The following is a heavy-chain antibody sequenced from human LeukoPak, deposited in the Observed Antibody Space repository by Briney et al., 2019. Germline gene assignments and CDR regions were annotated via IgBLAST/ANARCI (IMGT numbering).Heavy chain of an antibody. D-gene: IGHD6-19*01. CDR2: IIVRNSTI. V-gene: IGHV3-48*02. J-gene: IGHJ3*02. CDR1: GFTFSANS. Sequence: GGPLRLSCAAAGFTFSANSIKCVRQPPGKGLDWVSYIIVRNSTIYYADSVKGRFTISRDNAKNSLYLEMNSLRDEDTAVYYCARSVIAVAGHDAFDIWGQGTVASVSS. CDR3: ARSVIAVAGHDAFDI.